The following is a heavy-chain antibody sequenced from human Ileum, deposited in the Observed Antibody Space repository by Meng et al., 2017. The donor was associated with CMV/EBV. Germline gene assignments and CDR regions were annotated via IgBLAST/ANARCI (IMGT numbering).Heavy chain of an antibody. CDR3: ARARYCTGYSCYWFDP. V-gene: IGHV1-2*02. CDR2: INPNSGVT. D-gene: IGHD2-8*02. Sequence: YPFTGYFMHWVRQAPEQGLEWMGWINPNSGVTNYAQKFQGRVTMTRDTSISTAYMELSSLKSDDTAVYYCARARYCTGYSCYWFDPWGQETLVTVSS. CDR1: YPFTGYF. J-gene: IGHJ5*02.